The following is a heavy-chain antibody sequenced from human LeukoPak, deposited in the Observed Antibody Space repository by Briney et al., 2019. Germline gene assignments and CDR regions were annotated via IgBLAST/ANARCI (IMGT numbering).Heavy chain of an antibody. CDR3: ARAPKYDILTDY. CDR2: IDSNSNFM. Sequence: GGSLRLSCAASGFTFGSYSMTWVRQAPGKGLEWVSLIDSNSNFMNYADSVKGRFTISRDNSKNTLYLQMNRLRAEDTAVYYCARAPKYDILTDYWGQGTLVTVSS. CDR1: GFTFGSYS. D-gene: IGHD3-9*01. J-gene: IGHJ4*02. V-gene: IGHV3-21*01.